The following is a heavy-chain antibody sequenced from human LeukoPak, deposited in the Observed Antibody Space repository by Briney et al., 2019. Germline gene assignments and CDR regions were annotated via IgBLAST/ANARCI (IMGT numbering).Heavy chain of an antibody. D-gene: IGHD6-19*01. CDR2: IYTSGST. CDR1: GGSISSYY. Sequence: SETLSLTCTVSGGSISSYYWSWIRQPAGKGLEWIGRIYTSGSTNYNPSLKSRVTMSVDTSKNQFSLKLSSVTAADTAVYYCARERRFTKRAVAGPFDYWGQGTLVTVSS. J-gene: IGHJ4*02. V-gene: IGHV4-4*07. CDR3: ARERRFTKRAVAGPFDY.